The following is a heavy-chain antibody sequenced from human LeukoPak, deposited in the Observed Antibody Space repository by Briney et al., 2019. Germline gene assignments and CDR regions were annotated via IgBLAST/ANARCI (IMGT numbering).Heavy chain of an antibody. CDR3: ARMGESGNYYFDY. J-gene: IGHJ4*02. D-gene: IGHD3-16*01. CDR2: IYYSGST. CDR1: GGSFSGYY. Sequence: SETLSLTCAVYGGSFSGYYWSWIRQHPGKGLEWIGYIYYSGSTYYNPSLKSRVTISVDTSKNQFSLKLSSVTAADTAVYYCARMGESGNYYFDYWGQGTLVTVSS. V-gene: IGHV4-31*11.